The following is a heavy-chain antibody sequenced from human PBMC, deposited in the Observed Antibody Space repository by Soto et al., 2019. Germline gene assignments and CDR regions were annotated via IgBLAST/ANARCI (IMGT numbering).Heavy chain of an antibody. CDR1: GGSISSGGYS. D-gene: IGHD5-18*01. V-gene: IGHV4-61*08. CDR2: VYYSGST. Sequence: SETLSLTCAVSGGSISSGGYSWSWIRQPPGKGLEWIGYVYYSGSTHYNPSLQSRVTISADTSKNQVSLKVNSVTAADTAVYYCARDHPHSYGVYYFDYWGQGTPVTVSS. J-gene: IGHJ4*02. CDR3: ARDHPHSYGVYYFDY.